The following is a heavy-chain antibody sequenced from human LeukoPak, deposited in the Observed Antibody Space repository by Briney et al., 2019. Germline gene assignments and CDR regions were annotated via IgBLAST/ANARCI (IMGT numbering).Heavy chain of an antibody. Sequence: PSETLSLTCAVSADSFSSHYWTWIRQPPGKGLEWIGYISYIGSTNYNPSLKSRVTISIDTSRNQFSLKLSSVTAADTAVYYCAKDLVTVTKGIDMGGQGTKVRVSS. V-gene: IGHV4-59*11. J-gene: IGHJ3*02. CDR1: ADSFSSHY. CDR3: AKDLVTVTKGIDM. D-gene: IGHD4-17*01. CDR2: ISYIGST.